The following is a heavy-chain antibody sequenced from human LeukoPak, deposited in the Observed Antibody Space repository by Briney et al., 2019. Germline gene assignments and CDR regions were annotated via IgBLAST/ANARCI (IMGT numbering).Heavy chain of an antibody. V-gene: IGHV3-33*01. CDR2: IWYDGSNK. CDR1: GFTFSSYG. CDR3: ARGSVLTLDY. Sequence: PGGSLRLSCAASGFTFSSYGMHWVRQAPGKGLEWVVVIWYDGSNKYYADSVKGRFTISRDNSKNTLYLQMNSLRAEDTAVYCCARGSVLTLDYWGQGTLVTVSS. J-gene: IGHJ4*02.